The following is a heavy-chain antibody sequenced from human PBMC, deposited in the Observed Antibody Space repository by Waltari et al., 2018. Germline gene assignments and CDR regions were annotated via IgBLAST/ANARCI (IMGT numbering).Heavy chain of an antibody. Sequence: HLQASGPGLAVPSDPLSLTRPASGGIICRTYRTWTPQSPGKGPEWIGYISGGTGSTFYNPSRKSRVTSATDTSKSQISLRLTSVIAADTAGYFWARHYNWNNEDGCDRWGQGVLVIVAS. CDR3: ARHYNWNNEDGCDR. CDR1: GGIICRTY. D-gene: IGHD1-20*01. V-gene: IGHV4-59*08. CDR2: ISGGTGST. J-gene: IGHJ5*02.